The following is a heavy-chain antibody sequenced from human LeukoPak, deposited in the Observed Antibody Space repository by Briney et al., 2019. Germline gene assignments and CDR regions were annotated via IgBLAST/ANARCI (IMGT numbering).Heavy chain of an antibody. CDR2: IWYGGSNK. D-gene: IGHD2-2*01. V-gene: IGHV3-30*02. CDR1: GFTFSSYG. Sequence: GGSLRLSCAASGFTFSSYGMHWVRQAPGKGLEWVAVIWYGGSNKYYADSVKGRFTISRDNSKNTLYLQMNSLRTEDTAVYYCAKDFTTSRGYWGQGTLVTVSS. J-gene: IGHJ4*02. CDR3: AKDFTTSRGY.